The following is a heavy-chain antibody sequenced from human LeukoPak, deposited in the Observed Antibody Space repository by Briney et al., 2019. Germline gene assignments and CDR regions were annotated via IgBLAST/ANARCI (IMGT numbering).Heavy chain of an antibody. J-gene: IGHJ4*02. V-gene: IGHV1-2*06. Sequence: EASVKVSCKASGYTFTGYYMHWVRQAPGQGLEWMGRINPNSGGTNYAQKFQGRVTMTRDTSISTAYMELSRLRSDDTAVYYCARGFRAAALYYFDYWGQGTPVTVSS. D-gene: IGHD6-13*01. CDR1: GYTFTGYY. CDR3: ARGFRAAALYYFDY. CDR2: INPNSGGT.